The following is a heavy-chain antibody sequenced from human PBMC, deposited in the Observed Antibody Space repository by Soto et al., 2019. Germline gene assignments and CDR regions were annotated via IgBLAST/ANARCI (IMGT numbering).Heavy chain of an antibody. D-gene: IGHD4-17*01. J-gene: IGHJ4*02. V-gene: IGHV3-9*01. Sequence: HPGGSLRLSCAASGFTFDDYAMHWVRQAPGKGLEWVSGISWNSGSIGYADSVKGRFTISRDNAKNSLYLQMNSLRAEDTALYYCAKDFYGTVTSGWDYFDYWGQGTLVTVSS. CDR2: ISWNSGSI. CDR1: GFTFDDYA. CDR3: AKDFYGTVTSGWDYFDY.